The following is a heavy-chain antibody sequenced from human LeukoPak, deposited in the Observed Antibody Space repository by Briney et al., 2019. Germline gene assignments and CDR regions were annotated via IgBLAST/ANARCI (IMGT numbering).Heavy chain of an antibody. Sequence: SETLSLTCPVSGDSHSRRSDFWGWTRQPPGKGLEWIRSNYYGGSTNYNPSFKSPVPVSVDPSKNQFSLTLRPSAARDTALDYRARLSRGFWSGLHDFWARGTLVSVP. J-gene: IGHJ4*02. D-gene: IGHD3-3*01. V-gene: IGHV4-39*07. CDR1: GDSHSRRSDF. CDR2: NYYGGST. CDR3: ARLSRGFWSGLHDF.